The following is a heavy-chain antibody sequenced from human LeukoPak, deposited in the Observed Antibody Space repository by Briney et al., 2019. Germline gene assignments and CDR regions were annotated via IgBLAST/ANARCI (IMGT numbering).Heavy chain of an antibody. D-gene: IGHD5-18*01. J-gene: IGHJ4*02. Sequence: SETLSLTCTVSGYSISSGYYWGWIRQPPGKGLEWIGHINNSGSTSYNSSLKSRVTISVHTSKNQFSLKLDSVTVADTAMYYCARHRWLPHDPPRHWGQRTLVTVSS. CDR1: GYSISSGYY. V-gene: IGHV4-38-2*02. CDR2: INNSGST. CDR3: ARHRWLPHDPPRH.